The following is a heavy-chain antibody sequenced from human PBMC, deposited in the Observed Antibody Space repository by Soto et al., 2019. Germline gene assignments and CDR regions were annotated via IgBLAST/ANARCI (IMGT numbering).Heavy chain of an antibody. CDR2: ISANGGKK. Sequence: SLRLSCEAPGFIFSVSVLTWGRTAPGKGLEWVAMISANGGKKRYADSVKVRYTISSDNAKNTVYLEMNSVRAEDAAVYYCERDGGGEVCGFDNWGQGALVTVSS. D-gene: IGHD3-16*01. CDR3: ERDGGGEVCGFDN. V-gene: IGHV3-33*01. J-gene: IGHJ4*02. CDR1: GFIFSVSV.